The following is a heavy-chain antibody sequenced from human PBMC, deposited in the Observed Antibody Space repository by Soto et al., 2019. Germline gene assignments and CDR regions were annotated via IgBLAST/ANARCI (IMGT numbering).Heavy chain of an antibody. J-gene: IGHJ4*01. V-gene: IGHV5-51*01. Sequence: LNISCKGTGYDFNGSRIGWVRQRPGMGLEWMGIVYPGDSETAYTPSFQGQVTISVDKSINTAYLQWSNLRASDTATYYCARDTYDIHDGWGHGTWVTVSS. CDR1: GYDFNGSR. CDR3: ARDTYDIHDG. CDR2: VYPGDSET. D-gene: IGHD3-22*01.